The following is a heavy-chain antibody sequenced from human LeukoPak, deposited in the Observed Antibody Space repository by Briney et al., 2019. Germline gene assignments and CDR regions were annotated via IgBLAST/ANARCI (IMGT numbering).Heavy chain of an antibody. J-gene: IGHJ3*02. V-gene: IGHV1-2*02. CDR1: GGTFSSYA. D-gene: IGHD3-16*01. Sequence: ASVKVSCKASGGTFSSYAISWVRQAPGQGLEWMGWINPNGGATNYAQKFQGRVTMTRDTSISTAYMELSRLRSDDTAVYYCARVRLNAFDIWGQGTMVIVSS. CDR3: ARVRLNAFDI. CDR2: INPNGGAT.